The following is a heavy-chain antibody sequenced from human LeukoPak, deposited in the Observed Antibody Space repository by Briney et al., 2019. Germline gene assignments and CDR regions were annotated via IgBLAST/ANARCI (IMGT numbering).Heavy chain of an antibody. D-gene: IGHD5-24*01. J-gene: IGHJ4*02. Sequence: GGSLRLSRAASGFAFSTYWMNWVRQAPGMGLEWVASIKQDGSQKYSVDSVKGRFTISRDNAKNSLYLQMDSLRAEDTAVYYCARDYFVDGSNSRIFFDSWGQGTLVTVSS. V-gene: IGHV3-7*01. CDR2: IKQDGSQK. CDR1: GFAFSTYW. CDR3: ARDYFVDGSNSRIFFDS.